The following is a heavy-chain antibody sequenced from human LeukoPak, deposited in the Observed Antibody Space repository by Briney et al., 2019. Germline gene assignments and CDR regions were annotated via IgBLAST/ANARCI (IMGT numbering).Heavy chain of an antibody. CDR2: ISGSGGYT. CDR1: GFTFSSYA. Sequence: GGSLRLSCAASGFTFSSYAMSWVRQAPGKGLEWVSAISGSGGYTYYADSVKGRFTISRDNSKNTLYLQMNSLRAEDTAVYYCARAEPGGDSGYDFWSGYYWNHYYYYMDVWGKGTTVTVSS. D-gene: IGHD3-3*01. CDR3: ARAEPGGDSGYDFWSGYYWNHYYYYMDV. V-gene: IGHV3-23*01. J-gene: IGHJ6*03.